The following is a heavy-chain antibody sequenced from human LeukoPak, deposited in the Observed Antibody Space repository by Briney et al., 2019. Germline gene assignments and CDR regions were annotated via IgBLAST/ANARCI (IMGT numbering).Heavy chain of an antibody. CDR2: LYYTGST. V-gene: IGHV4-59*08. Sequence: SETLALTCSVSGGSINNYFWSWIRQPPGKGLEWIGNLYYTGSTHYNPSLRSRVNISVDRSKSQFSLRLSSVTAADTAVYYCARSRLDSAGYYGLFYFDYWGQGALVTVSS. CDR3: ARSRLDSAGYYGLFYFDY. J-gene: IGHJ4*02. D-gene: IGHD3-22*01. CDR1: GGSINNYF.